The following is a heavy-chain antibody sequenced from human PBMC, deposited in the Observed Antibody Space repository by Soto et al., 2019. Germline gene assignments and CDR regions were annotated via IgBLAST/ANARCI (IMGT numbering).Heavy chain of an antibody. J-gene: IGHJ4*02. CDR2: ISGRGGSK. Sequence: GGSLRLSCAASGFTFSSYAISWVRQAPGKGLEWVSAISGRGGSKYYADSVKVPFTISRDNSKNTLYQQMNSPRAEHPPVYYSAKPNNSGYYLYLPQLLNYWGQGTPVTVSS. V-gene: IGHV3-23*01. D-gene: IGHD3-22*01. CDR3: AKPNNSGYYLYLPQLLNY. CDR1: GFTFSSYA.